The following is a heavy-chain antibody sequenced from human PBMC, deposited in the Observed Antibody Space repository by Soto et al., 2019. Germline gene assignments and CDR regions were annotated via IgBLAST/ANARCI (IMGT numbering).Heavy chain of an antibody. J-gene: IGHJ6*03. Sequence: PGGSLRLSCAASGFTFSSYWMHWVRQAPGKGLVWVSRINSDGSSTSYADSVKGRFTISRDNAKNTLYLQMNSLRAEDTAAYYCASHQDSSSWYPYYYYMDVWGKGTTVTVSS. D-gene: IGHD6-13*01. CDR2: INSDGSST. V-gene: IGHV3-74*01. CDR3: ASHQDSSSWYPYYYYMDV. CDR1: GFTFSSYW.